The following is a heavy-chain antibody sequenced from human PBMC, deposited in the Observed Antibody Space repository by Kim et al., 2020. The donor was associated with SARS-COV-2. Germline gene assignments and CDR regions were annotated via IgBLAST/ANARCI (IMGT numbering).Heavy chain of an antibody. J-gene: IGHJ6*02. D-gene: IGHD3-10*02. Sequence: GKGRFTIPRDNSKNTLYLQMNSLRAEDTAVYYCAKDPGEGYYVEPYGMDVWGQGTTVTVSS. V-gene: IGHV3-23*01. CDR3: AKDPGEGYYVEPYGMDV.